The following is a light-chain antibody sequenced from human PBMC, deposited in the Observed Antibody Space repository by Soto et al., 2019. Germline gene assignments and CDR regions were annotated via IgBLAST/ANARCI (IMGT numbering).Light chain of an antibody. CDR1: SSDVGAYNF. J-gene: IGLJ3*02. Sequence: QSALTQPPSASGSPGQSATISCTGTSSDVGAYNFVSWYQQRPGKAPKLMIYEVSKRPSGVPDRFSGSKSGNTASLTVSGLQADAEGDYYCSSYAGSSTWVFGGGTKLTVL. CDR2: EVS. CDR3: SSYAGSSTWV. V-gene: IGLV2-8*01.